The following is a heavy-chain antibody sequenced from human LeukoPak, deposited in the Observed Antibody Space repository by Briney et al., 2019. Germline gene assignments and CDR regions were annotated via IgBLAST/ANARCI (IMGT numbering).Heavy chain of an antibody. Sequence: ASVKVSCKASGGTFSSYAISWVRQAPGKGLEWMGGIIPIFGTANYAQKFQGRVTITADESTSTAYMELSSLRSEDTAVYYCARALYYDYVWGSYHLYYFDYWGQGTLVTVSS. CDR3: ARALYYDYVWGSYHLYYFDY. J-gene: IGHJ4*02. D-gene: IGHD3-16*02. V-gene: IGHV1-69*13. CDR2: IIPIFGTA. CDR1: GGTFSSYA.